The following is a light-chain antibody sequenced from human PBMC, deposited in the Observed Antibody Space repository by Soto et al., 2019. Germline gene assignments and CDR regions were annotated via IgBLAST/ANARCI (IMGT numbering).Light chain of an antibody. CDR3: QQYCSSSYT. CDR2: GAS. Sequence: ETVLTQSPGTLSLSPGERATFSCRASQSVGSNYLAWYQQKPGQAPRLLIYGASSRATGIADRFSGSGSGTDFTLTISRLEPEDCAVYFCQQYCSSSYTFGQGTKLEI. CDR1: QSVGSNY. J-gene: IGKJ2*01. V-gene: IGKV3-20*01.